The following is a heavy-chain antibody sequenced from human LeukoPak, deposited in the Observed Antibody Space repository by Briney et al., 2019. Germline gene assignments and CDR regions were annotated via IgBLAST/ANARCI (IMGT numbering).Heavy chain of an antibody. J-gene: IGHJ4*02. D-gene: IGHD5-18*01. CDR2: IYHSGST. CDR1: GGSISSYY. CDR3: ARGGKTAMVFFDY. Sequence: SETLSLTCTVSGGSISSYYWSWIRQPPGKGLEWIGYIYHSGSTYYNPSLKSRVTISVDRSKNQFSLKLSSVTAADTAVYYCARGGKTAMVFFDYWGQGTLVTVSS. V-gene: IGHV4-59*12.